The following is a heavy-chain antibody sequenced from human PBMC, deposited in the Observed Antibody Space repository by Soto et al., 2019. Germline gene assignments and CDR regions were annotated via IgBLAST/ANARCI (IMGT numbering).Heavy chain of an antibody. J-gene: IGHJ4*02. CDR1: GYTFTSYY. V-gene: IGHV1-2*02. CDR3: ARDYYDSSGYPDY. CDR2: INPSGGST. D-gene: IGHD3-22*01. Sequence: ASVNVSCKASGYTFTSYYMHWVRQAPGQGLEWMGIINPSGGSTNYAQKFQGRVTMTRDTSISTAYMELSRLRSDDTAVYYCARDYYDSSGYPDYWGQGTLVTVSS.